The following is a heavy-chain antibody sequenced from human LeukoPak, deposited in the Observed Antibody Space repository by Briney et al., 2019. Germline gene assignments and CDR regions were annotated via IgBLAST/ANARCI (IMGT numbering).Heavy chain of an antibody. V-gene: IGHV3-43D*03. D-gene: IGHD1-14*01. CDR2: ISWDGGST. CDR1: GFTFDDYA. CDR3: AKASTTYFDY. Sequence: PWGSLRLSCAASGFTFDDYAMHWVRQAPGKGLEWVSLISWDGGSTYYADSVKGRFTISRDNSKNSLYLQMNSLRAEDTALYYCAKASTTYFDYWGQGTLVTVSS. J-gene: IGHJ4*02.